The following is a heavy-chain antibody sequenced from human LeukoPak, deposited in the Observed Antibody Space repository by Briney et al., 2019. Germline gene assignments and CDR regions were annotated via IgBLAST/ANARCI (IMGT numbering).Heavy chain of an antibody. CDR3: AREGPYSDSSRSRFDY. Sequence: ASVKVSCKASGYTFTNYYIHWVRQAPGQGLEWTGIINPSGGSTSYAQKFQGRVTMTRDTSTSTVFMELSSLRSEDTAVYYCAREGPYSDSSRSRFDYWGQGTLVTVSS. J-gene: IGHJ4*02. D-gene: IGHD6-6*01. V-gene: IGHV1-46*01. CDR1: GYTFTNYY. CDR2: INPSGGST.